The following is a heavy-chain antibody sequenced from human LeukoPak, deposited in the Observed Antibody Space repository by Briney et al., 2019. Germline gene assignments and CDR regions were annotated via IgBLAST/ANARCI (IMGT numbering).Heavy chain of an antibody. CDR2: IKSKTDGGTT. V-gene: IGHV3-15*01. Sequence: GGSLRLSCAASGFTFSSFAMHWVRQAPGKGLEWVGRIKSKTDGGTTDYAAPVKGRFTISRDDSKNTLYLQMNSLKTEDTAVYYCTTERLLWFGESPDYWGQGTLVTVSS. CDR1: GFTFSSFA. D-gene: IGHD3-10*01. J-gene: IGHJ4*02. CDR3: TTERLLWFGESPDY.